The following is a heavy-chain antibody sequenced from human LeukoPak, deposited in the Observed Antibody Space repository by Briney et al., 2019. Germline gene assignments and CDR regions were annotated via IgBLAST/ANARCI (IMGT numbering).Heavy chain of an antibody. Sequence: PGGSLSLPRAASGFTFSSYWMHWVRQAPGKGLVWVSRINTDGSSTSYADSVKGRFTISRDNAKNTLYLQMNSLRAEDTAVYYCARVYCSGGSCYGLDYWGQGALVTVSS. CDR1: GFTFSSYW. V-gene: IGHV3-74*01. D-gene: IGHD2-15*01. CDR2: INTDGSST. CDR3: ARVYCSGGSCYGLDY. J-gene: IGHJ4*02.